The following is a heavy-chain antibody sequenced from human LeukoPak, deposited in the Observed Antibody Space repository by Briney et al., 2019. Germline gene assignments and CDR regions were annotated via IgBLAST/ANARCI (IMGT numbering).Heavy chain of an antibody. D-gene: IGHD6-19*01. Sequence: PGGSLRLSCAASGFTFSSYSMNWVRQAPGKGLEWVSSISSSSGYIYYADSVKGRFTISRDNAKNSLYLQMISLRAEDKAVYYCGGVVNSGWYYFDYWGQGTLVTVSS. CDR2: ISSSSGYI. J-gene: IGHJ4*02. V-gene: IGHV3-21*01. CDR3: GGVVNSGWYYFDY. CDR1: GFTFSSYS.